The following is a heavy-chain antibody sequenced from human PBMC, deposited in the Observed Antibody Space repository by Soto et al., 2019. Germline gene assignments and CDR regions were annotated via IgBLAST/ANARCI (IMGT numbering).Heavy chain of an antibody. CDR2: INAGNGNT. D-gene: IGHD1-26*01. Sequence: QVQLVQSGAEVKKPGASVKVSCKASGYTFTSYAMHWVRQAPGQRLEWMGWINAGNGNTKYSQKFQGRVTITRDTSASTAYMELSSLRSEDTAVYYCARGGSLYWYFDLWGRGTPLTVSS. CDR3: ARGGSLYWYFDL. J-gene: IGHJ2*01. V-gene: IGHV1-3*01. CDR1: GYTFTSYA.